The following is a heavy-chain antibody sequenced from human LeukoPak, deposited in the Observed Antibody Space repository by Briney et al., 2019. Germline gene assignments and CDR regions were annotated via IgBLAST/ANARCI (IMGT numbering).Heavy chain of an antibody. V-gene: IGHV3-23*01. CDR3: AKNPRLGVRGVNYFDY. CDR1: GFTFSSYA. D-gene: IGHD3-10*01. Sequence: GGSLRLSCAASGFTFSSYAMSWVRQAPGKGLEWVSAISGSGGSTYYADSVKGRFTISRDNSKNTLYLQMNSLRAEDTAVYYCAKNPRLGVRGVNYFDYWGQGTLVTVSS. CDR2: ISGSGGST. J-gene: IGHJ4*02.